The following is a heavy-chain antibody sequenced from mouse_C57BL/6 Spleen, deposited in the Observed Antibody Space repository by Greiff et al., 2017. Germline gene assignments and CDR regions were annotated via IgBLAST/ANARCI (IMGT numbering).Heavy chain of an antibody. V-gene: IGHV1-19*01. Sequence: VHVKQSGPVLVKPGASVKMSCKASGYTFTDYYMNWVKQSHGKSLEWIGVINPYNGGTSYNQKFKGKATLTVDKSSSTAYMELNSLTSEDSAVYYCARRPYGSSYDFDYWGQGTTLTVSS. D-gene: IGHD1-1*01. CDR3: ARRPYGSSYDFDY. CDR1: GYTFTDYY. J-gene: IGHJ2*01. CDR2: INPYNGGT.